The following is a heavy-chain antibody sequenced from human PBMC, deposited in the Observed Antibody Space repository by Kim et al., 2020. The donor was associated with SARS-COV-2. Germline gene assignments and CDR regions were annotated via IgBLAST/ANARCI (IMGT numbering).Heavy chain of an antibody. CDR1: GGSISSYY. V-gene: IGHV4-59*01. CDR3: ARWSPDESLDY. CDR2: IYYSGST. J-gene: IGHJ4*02. Sequence: SETLSLTCTVSGGSISSYYWSWIRQPPGKGLEWIGYIYYSGSTNYNPSLKSRVTISVDTSKNQFSLKLSSVTAADTAVYYCARWSPDESLDYWGQGTLVTVSS.